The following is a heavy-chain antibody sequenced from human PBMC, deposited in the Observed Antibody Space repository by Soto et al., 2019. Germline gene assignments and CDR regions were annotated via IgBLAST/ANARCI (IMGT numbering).Heavy chain of an antibody. Sequence: GESLKISCAASGFTFSSYSMNWVRQAPGKGLEWVSYISSSSSTIYYADSVKGRFTISRDNAKNSLYLQMNSLRAEDTAVYYCARDTAARPPYYYYYMDVWGKGTTVTVSS. D-gene: IGHD6-6*01. V-gene: IGHV3-48*04. CDR3: ARDTAARPPYYYYYMDV. J-gene: IGHJ6*03. CDR1: GFTFSSYS. CDR2: ISSSSSTI.